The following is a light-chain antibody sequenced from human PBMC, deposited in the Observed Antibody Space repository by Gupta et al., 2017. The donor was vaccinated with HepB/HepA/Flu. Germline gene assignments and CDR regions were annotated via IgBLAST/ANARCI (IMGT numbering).Light chain of an antibody. CDR1: SSDVGGYNY. J-gene: IGLJ2*01. V-gene: IGLV2-14*03. CDR2: DVS. Sequence: QSALPQPASVSGSPGQSITISCTGTSSDVGGYNYVSWYQQHPGNAPKLMIYDVSNRPSGVSNRFSGSKSGNTASLTISGLQAEDEADYYCSSYTSSSTRAFGGGTKLTVL. CDR3: SSYTSSSTRA.